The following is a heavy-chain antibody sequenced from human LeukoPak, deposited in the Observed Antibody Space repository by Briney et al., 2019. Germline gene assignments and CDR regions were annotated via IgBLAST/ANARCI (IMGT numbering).Heavy chain of an antibody. D-gene: IGHD3-22*01. CDR2: INAGNGNT. Sequence: ASVTVSCKASGYTFTSYAMHWVRQAPGQRLEWMGWINAGNGNTKYSLKFQGRVTMTEDTSTDTAYMELSSLRSEDTAVYYCATWRITMIVEPYFDYWGQGTLVTVSS. CDR3: ATWRITMIVEPYFDY. CDR1: GYTFTSYA. J-gene: IGHJ4*02. V-gene: IGHV1-3*01.